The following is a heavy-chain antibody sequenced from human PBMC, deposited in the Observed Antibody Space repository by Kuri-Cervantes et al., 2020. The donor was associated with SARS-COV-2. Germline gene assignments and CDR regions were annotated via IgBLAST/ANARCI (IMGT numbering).Heavy chain of an antibody. CDR3: ARSAYDSSWPPIFYH. V-gene: IGHV4-59*01. D-gene: IGHD3-22*01. CDR2: IYYSGST. Sequence: AETLSLTCTVSGGSISSYYWSWIRQPPGKGLEWIGYIYYSGSTNYNPSLKSRVTISVDTSKNQCSLKLSSMTAADTAVYYCARSAYDSSWPPIFYHWGQGTLVTVSS. CDR1: GGSISSYY. J-gene: IGHJ4*02.